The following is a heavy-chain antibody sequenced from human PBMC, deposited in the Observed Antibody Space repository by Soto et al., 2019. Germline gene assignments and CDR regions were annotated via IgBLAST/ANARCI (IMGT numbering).Heavy chain of an antibody. Sequence: QVPLVQSEGEVRQPGASVKVSCRASGYTFTSYGIIWVRQAPGQGLEWMGYISPSSGVTRYAQNLQGRVTLTTDTTTTTAYMELRSLSSDDTAVYYCEREMWTRTGPQNFFDYWGLGALVTVSS. J-gene: IGHJ4*02. D-gene: IGHD2-21*01. CDR2: ISPSSGVT. CDR3: EREMWTRTGPQNFFDY. V-gene: IGHV1-18*01. CDR1: GYTFTSYG.